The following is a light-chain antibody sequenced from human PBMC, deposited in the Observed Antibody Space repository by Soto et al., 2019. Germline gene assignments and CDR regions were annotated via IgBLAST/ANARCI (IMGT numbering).Light chain of an antibody. J-gene: IGKJ3*01. CDR3: QQTYSPPLT. Sequence: EIQMTQSPSTLSASLGNRVTISCRASQSISTFLNWYQQKPGEAPKLLIFDVFVLVSGVPSRFSASGSETDFTLSITSLQPEDFATYYCQQTYSPPLTFGPGTKVDI. V-gene: IGKV1-39*01. CDR2: DVF. CDR1: QSISTF.